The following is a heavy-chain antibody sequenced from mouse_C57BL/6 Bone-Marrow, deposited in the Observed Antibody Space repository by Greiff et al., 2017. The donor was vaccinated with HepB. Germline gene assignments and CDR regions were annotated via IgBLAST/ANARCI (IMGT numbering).Heavy chain of an antibody. CDR2: ISSGSSTI. CDR3: ARGYDHHYYAMDY. CDR1: GFTFSDYG. Sequence: DVQLVESGGGLVKPGGSLKLSCAASGFTFSDYGMHWVRQAPEKGLEWVAYISSGSSTIYYADTVKGRFTISRDNAKNTLFRQMTSLRSEDTAVYYCARGYDHHYYAMDYWGQGTSVTVSS. J-gene: IGHJ4*01. D-gene: IGHD2-3*01. V-gene: IGHV5-17*01.